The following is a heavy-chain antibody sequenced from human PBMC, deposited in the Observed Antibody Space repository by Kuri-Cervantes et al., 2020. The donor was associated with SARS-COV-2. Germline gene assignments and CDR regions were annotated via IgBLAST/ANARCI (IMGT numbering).Heavy chain of an antibody. CDR2: ISASGAST. Sequence: GGSLRLSCAASGFTFSSYAMSWVRQAPGKGLEWVSVISASGASTYYADSVKGRFTISRDNSKNTLYLQMNSLRAEDTAVYYCAKVGTIIAVSGRFDYWGQGTLVTVSS. V-gene: IGHV3-23*01. CDR3: AKVGTIIAVSGRFDY. CDR1: GFTFSSYA. J-gene: IGHJ4*02. D-gene: IGHD6-19*01.